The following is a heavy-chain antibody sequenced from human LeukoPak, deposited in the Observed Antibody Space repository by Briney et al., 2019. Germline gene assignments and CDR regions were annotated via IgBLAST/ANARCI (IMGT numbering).Heavy chain of an antibody. CDR3: ARRPAAARWKGIDY. Sequence: SETLSLTCAVYGGSFSGYYWSWIRQPPGKGLEWIGEINHSGSTNYNPSLKSRVTISVDTSKNQFSLKLGSVTAADTAVYYCARRPAAARWKGIDYWGQGTLVTVSS. V-gene: IGHV4-34*01. CDR1: GGSFSGYY. CDR2: INHSGST. J-gene: IGHJ4*02. D-gene: IGHD2-2*01.